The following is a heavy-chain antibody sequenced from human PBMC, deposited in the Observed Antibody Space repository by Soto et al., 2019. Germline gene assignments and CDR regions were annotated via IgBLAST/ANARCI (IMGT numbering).Heavy chain of an antibody. V-gene: IGHV4-31*03. J-gene: IGHJ1*01. CDR3: AIYDSSGSRGFQH. CDR1: GGSISSGGYY. Sequence: PLETLSLTCTVSGGSISSGGYYWSWIRQHPGKGLEWIGYIYYSGSTYYNPSLKSRVTISVDTSKNQFSLKLSSVTAADTAVYYCAIYDSSGSRGFQHWGQGTLVTVSS. CDR2: IYYSGST. D-gene: IGHD3-22*01.